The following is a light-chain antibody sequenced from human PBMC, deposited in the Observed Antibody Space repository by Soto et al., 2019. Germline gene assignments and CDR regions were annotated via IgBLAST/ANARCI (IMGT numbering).Light chain of an antibody. Sequence: QSVLTQPASVSGSPGQSITISCTGTSSDVGGYNYVSWYQQHPDKAPKLMIHDVSSRPSGVSDRFSGSKSGNTASLTISGLQAEDEAEYYCSSYTSSSTLVFGGGTKLTVL. CDR2: DVS. CDR1: SSDVGGYNY. CDR3: SSYTSSSTLV. V-gene: IGLV2-14*03. J-gene: IGLJ2*01.